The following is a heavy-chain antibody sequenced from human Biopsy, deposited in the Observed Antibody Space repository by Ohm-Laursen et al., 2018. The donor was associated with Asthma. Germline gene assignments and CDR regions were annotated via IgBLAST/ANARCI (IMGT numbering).Heavy chain of an antibody. Sequence: GASVKVSCKAPGGTFSNFAISWVRQAPGQGLEWLGGIMTDFGITNYAQKFQGRVTITADESTSTAYMEVTSLRSEDTAIYYCARCQVGYSSGWSLLLKKIYYSGMDVWGQGTAVTVSS. V-gene: IGHV1-69*13. CDR3: ARCQVGYSSGWSLLLKKIYYSGMDV. CDR2: IMTDFGIT. D-gene: IGHD6-19*01. J-gene: IGHJ6*02. CDR1: GGTFSNFA.